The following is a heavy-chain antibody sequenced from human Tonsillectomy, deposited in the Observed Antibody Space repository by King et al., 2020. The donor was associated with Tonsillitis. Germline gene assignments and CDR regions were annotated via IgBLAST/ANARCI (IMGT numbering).Heavy chain of an antibody. Sequence: VQLVESGGGVGQPWRSLKLSCAASGFTFISYAMHWDRQAPCQGLEWVADISYDGSNKYYADSVKVRFTISRHNSKNTLYLQMNSLRPEDTAVYYCARRDGALDYYYYGLDVWGQGTTVTVSS. CDR1: GFTFISYA. CDR2: ISYDGSNK. J-gene: IGHJ6*02. CDR3: ARRDGALDYYYYGLDV. D-gene: IGHD4-17*01. V-gene: IGHV3-30-3*01.